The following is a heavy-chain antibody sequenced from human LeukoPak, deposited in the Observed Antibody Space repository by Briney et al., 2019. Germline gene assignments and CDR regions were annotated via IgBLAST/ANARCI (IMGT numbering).Heavy chain of an antibody. CDR3: ASNPGIAAAGGNWFDP. Sequence: PGRSLRLSCAASGFTFSSYAMHWVRQAPGKGLEWVAVIPYDGSNKYYADSVKGRFTISRDNSKNTLYLQMNSLRAEDTAVYYCASNPGIAAAGGNWFDPWGQGTLVTVSS. CDR2: IPYDGSNK. J-gene: IGHJ5*02. V-gene: IGHV3-30*01. D-gene: IGHD6-13*01. CDR1: GFTFSSYA.